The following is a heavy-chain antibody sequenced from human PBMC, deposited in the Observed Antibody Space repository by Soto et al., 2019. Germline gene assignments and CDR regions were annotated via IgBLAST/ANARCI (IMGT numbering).Heavy chain of an antibody. V-gene: IGHV3-23*01. Sequence: GGSLRLSCAASGFTFRNYAMSWVRQAPGKGLEWVSRISGNGGDINYADSVKGRFTISRDNSKNTLYLPMNSLRAEVTAVYYCAKRGAIVEVSRTFGCYGMDVWGQGTTVTVSS. CDR2: ISGNGGDI. CDR1: GFTFRNYA. J-gene: IGHJ6*02. D-gene: IGHD3-16*01. CDR3: AKRGAIVEVSRTFGCYGMDV.